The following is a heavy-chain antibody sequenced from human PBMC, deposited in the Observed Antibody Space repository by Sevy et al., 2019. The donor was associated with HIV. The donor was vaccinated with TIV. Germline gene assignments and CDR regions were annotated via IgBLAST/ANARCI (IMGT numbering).Heavy chain of an antibody. Sequence: GESLKISYAASGFTFSSYGMHWVRQAPGKGLEWVAVISYDGSNKYYADSVKGRFTISRDNSKNTLYLQMNSLRAEDTAVYYCAKADSSGYYYLDYWGQGTLVPVSS. D-gene: IGHD3-22*01. CDR1: GFTFSSYG. J-gene: IGHJ4*02. CDR2: ISYDGSNK. CDR3: AKADSSGYYYLDY. V-gene: IGHV3-30*18.